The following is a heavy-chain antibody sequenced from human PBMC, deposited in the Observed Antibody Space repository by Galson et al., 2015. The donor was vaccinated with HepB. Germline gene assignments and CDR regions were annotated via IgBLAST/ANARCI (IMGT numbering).Heavy chain of an antibody. CDR1: GYTFTSYG. Sequence: SVKVSCKASGYTFTSYGISWVRQAPGQGLEWMGWISAYNGNTNYAQKLQGRVTMTTDTSTSTAYMELRSLRSDDTAVYYCARDRYYYYYGMDVWGQGTTVTVSS. CDR2: ISAYNGNT. V-gene: IGHV1-18*04. J-gene: IGHJ6*02. CDR3: ARDRYYYYYGMDV.